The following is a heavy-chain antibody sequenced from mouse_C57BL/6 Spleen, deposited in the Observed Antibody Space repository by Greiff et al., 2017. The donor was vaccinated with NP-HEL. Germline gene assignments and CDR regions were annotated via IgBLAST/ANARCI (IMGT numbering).Heavy chain of an antibody. CDR2: IYPGSGNT. D-gene: IGHD2-5*01. Sequence: VKLMESGAELVRPGASVKLSCKASGYTFTDYYINWVKQRPGQGLEWIARIYPGSGNTYYNEKFKGKATLTAEKSSSTAYMQLSSLTSEDSAVYFCARPAYYSNYVGFAYWGKGTLVTVSA. CDR3: ARPAYYSNYVGFAY. J-gene: IGHJ3*01. CDR1: GYTFTDYY. V-gene: IGHV1-76*01.